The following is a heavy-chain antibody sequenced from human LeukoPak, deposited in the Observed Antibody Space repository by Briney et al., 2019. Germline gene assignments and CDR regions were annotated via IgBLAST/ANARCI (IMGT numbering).Heavy chain of an antibody. Sequence: PSETLSLTCTVSGGSISDYYWGWIRQHAGKGLEWIGRIYASGSTYYNPSLKSRVTISVDTSKNQFSLKLSSVTAADTAVYYCARSSFGGVIVSPSYFDYWGQGTLVTVSS. CDR2: IYASGST. V-gene: IGHV4-4*07. CDR3: ARSSFGGVIVSPSYFDY. CDR1: GGSISDYY. J-gene: IGHJ4*02. D-gene: IGHD3-16*02.